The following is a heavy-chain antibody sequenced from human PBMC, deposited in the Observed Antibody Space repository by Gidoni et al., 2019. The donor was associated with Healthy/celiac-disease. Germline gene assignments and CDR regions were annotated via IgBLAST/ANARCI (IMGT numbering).Heavy chain of an antibody. Sequence: GWIRQPPGKGLEWIGSIYYSGSTYYNPSLKSRVTISVDTSKNQFSLKLSSVTAADTAVYYCARLGDIVVVPAATQLFDYWGHGTLVTVSS. CDR2: IYYSGST. V-gene: IGHV4-39*01. D-gene: IGHD2-2*01. J-gene: IGHJ4*01. CDR3: ARLGDIVVVPAATQLFDY.